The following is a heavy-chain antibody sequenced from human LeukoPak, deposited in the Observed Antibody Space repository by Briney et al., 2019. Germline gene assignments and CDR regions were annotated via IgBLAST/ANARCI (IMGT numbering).Heavy chain of an antibody. CDR1: GFTFSSYA. Sequence: GGSLRLSCAASGFTFSSYAMHWVRQAPGKGLEWVAVISYDGSNKYYADSVKGRFTISRDNSKNTLYLQMNSLRAEDTAVYYRARGPDYYDSSGPFDYWGQGTLVTVSS. J-gene: IGHJ4*02. D-gene: IGHD3-22*01. CDR2: ISYDGSNK. V-gene: IGHV3-30-3*01. CDR3: ARGPDYYDSSGPFDY.